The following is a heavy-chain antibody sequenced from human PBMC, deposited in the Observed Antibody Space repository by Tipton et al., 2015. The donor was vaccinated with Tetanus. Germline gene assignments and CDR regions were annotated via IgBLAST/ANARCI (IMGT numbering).Heavy chain of an antibody. V-gene: IGHV3-11*06. D-gene: IGHD4-23*01. CDR3: VRDRVDGVGVITPRSFDT. J-gene: IGHJ4*02. CDR2: ISKSNSDT. Sequence: SLRLSCVGSGFRFSDYDMSWIRQAPGKGLEWVSDISKSNSDTTYEDSVKGRFTISRDNPRNSLFLQMNSLRVEDTAVYYCVRDRVDGVGVITPRSFDTWGQGTLVTVSS. CDR1: GFRFSDYD.